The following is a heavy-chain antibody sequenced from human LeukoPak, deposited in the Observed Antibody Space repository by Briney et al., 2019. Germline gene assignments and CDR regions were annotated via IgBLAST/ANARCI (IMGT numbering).Heavy chain of an antibody. CDR1: GGSISSSSYY. CDR2: IYYSGST. D-gene: IGHD2-2*01. CDR3: ASQLGYFDY. Sequence: SETLSLTCTVSGGSISSSSYYWGWIRQPPGKGLEWIGSIYYSGSTYYNPSLKSRVTISVDTSKNQFSLKLSSVAAADTAVYYCASQLGYFDYWGQGTLVTVSS. V-gene: IGHV4-39*07. J-gene: IGHJ4*02.